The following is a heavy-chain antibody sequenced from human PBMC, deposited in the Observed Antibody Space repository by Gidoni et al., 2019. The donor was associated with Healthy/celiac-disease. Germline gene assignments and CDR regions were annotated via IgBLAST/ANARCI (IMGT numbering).Heavy chain of an antibody. CDR1: GFTFSSYG. CDR2: IWYDGSNK. J-gene: IGHJ4*02. D-gene: IGHD6-19*01. CDR3: ARHPPDSVAGNFPPDY. Sequence: QVQLVESGGGVVQPGRSLRLSCAASGFTFSSYGMHWVRQAPGKGLEWVAVIWYDGSNKYYADSVKGRFTISRDNSKNTLYLQMNSLRAEDTAVYYCARHPPDSVAGNFPPDYWGQGTLVTVSS. V-gene: IGHV3-33*01.